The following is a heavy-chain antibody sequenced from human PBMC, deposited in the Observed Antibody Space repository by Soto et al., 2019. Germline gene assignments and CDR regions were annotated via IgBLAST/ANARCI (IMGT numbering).Heavy chain of an antibody. CDR1: GSIFTNDD. D-gene: IGHD3-3*01. J-gene: IGHJ5*02. Sequence: ASVTVSFTASGSIFTNDDVIWVRQATGQRLEWMGWINPNSGATNYAENLQGRVTLTRDTSISTAYMELTRLTSEDTAVYYCAKSIIRFLEWSSPFDPWGQGTLVTVSA. CDR3: AKSIIRFLEWSSPFDP. CDR2: INPNSGAT. V-gene: IGHV1-2*02.